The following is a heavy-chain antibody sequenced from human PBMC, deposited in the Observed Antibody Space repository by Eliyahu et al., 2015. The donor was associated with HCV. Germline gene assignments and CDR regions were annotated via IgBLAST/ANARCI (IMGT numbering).Heavy chain of an antibody. CDR1: GFTFSDYS. CDR3: ASDQSSWRY. V-gene: IGHV3-48*02. D-gene: IGHD2-2*01. J-gene: IGHJ4*02. CDR2: IRSDATTR. Sequence: EVQLVESGGGLVEPGGSLRLSCVGSGFTFSDYSINWVRQAPGKGLEWISFIRSDATTRFYADSVKGRFTVSRDNAKNSVYLAMNSVSDDDTAVYYCASDQSSWRYWGQGALVTVSS.